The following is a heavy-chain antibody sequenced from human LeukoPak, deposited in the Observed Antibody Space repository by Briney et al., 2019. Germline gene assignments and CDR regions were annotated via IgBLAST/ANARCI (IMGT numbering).Heavy chain of an antibody. J-gene: IGHJ4*02. CDR2: IYSGGST. Sequence: GGSLRLSCAASGFTFSSYGMHWVRQAPGKGLEWGSVIYSGGSTYYADSVKGRFTISRDNSKTTLYLQMNSMRAEDTAVYYCARSVYDFWSGYRYWGQGTLVTVSS. V-gene: IGHV3-NL1*01. CDR3: ARSVYDFWSGYRY. D-gene: IGHD3-3*01. CDR1: GFTFSSYG.